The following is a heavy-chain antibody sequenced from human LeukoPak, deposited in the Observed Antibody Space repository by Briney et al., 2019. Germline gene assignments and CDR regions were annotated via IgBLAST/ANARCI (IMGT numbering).Heavy chain of an antibody. J-gene: IGHJ4*02. CDR2: ISGSGGST. CDR1: GFIFSSYA. Sequence: GGSLRLSCAASGFIFSSYAMSWVRQAPGKGLEWVSAISGSGGSTYYADSVKGRFTISRDNSKNTLYLQMNSLRAEDTAVYYCAKVLYCSSTSCYTPWDYWGQGTLVTVSS. V-gene: IGHV3-23*01. CDR3: AKVLYCSSTSCYTPWDY. D-gene: IGHD2-2*02.